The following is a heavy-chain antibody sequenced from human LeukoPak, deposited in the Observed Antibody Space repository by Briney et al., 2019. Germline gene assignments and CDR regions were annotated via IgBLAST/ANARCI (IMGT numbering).Heavy chain of an antibody. CDR1: GGTFSSYA. V-gene: IGHV1-69*01. CDR3: ARKNSEGSFDY. Sequence: ASVTVSCKASGGTFSSYAISWVRQAPGQGLEWMGGIIPIFGTANYAQKFQGRVTITADESTSTAYMELSSLRSEDTAVYYCARKNSEGSFDYWGQGTLVTVSS. CDR2: IIPIFGTA. D-gene: IGHD1-26*01. J-gene: IGHJ4*02.